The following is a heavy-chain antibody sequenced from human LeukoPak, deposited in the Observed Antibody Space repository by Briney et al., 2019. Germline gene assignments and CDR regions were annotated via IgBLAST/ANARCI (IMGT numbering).Heavy chain of an antibody. J-gene: IGHJ4*02. CDR1: GYTFTSYD. CDR3: AMRNGSGSLYFDY. V-gene: IGHV1-8*01. D-gene: IGHD3-10*01. Sequence: ASVKVSCKASGYTFTSYDINWVRQAPGQGLEWMGWMNPNSGNTGYAPKVQGRVTMTRDTAISTAYMELSSLRAEDTAVYYCAMRNGSGSLYFDYSGQGSLVTASS. CDR2: MNPNSGNT.